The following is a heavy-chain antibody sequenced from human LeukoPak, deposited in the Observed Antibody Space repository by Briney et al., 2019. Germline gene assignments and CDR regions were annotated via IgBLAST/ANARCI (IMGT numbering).Heavy chain of an antibody. CDR2: ISGSGTYM. D-gene: IGHD2-15*01. CDR3: ARDLRRGGSYYYYYMDV. Sequence: GGSLRLSCAASGFTFSTYKMNWVRQAPGKGLDWVSSISGSGTYMYYADSLKGRFTISRDNAKNSLYLQMNSLRAEDTAVYYCARDLRRGGSYYYYYMDVWGKGTTVTVSS. J-gene: IGHJ6*03. CDR1: GFTFSTYK. V-gene: IGHV3-21*01.